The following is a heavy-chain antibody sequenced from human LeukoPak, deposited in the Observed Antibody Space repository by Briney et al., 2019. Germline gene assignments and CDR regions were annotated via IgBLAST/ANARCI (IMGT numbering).Heavy chain of an antibody. CDR1: EFSVGSNY. V-gene: IGHV3-66*04. CDR3: TRPDDYGDY. Sequence: GGSLRLSCAASEFSVGSNYMTWVRQAPGKGLEWVSLIYSGGSTYYADSVKGRFTISRDNSKNTLYLQMNSLKTEDTALYYCTRPDDYGDYWGQGTLVTVSS. J-gene: IGHJ4*02. CDR2: IYSGGST.